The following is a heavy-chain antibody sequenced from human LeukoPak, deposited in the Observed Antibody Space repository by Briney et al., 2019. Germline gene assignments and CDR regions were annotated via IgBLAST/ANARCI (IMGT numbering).Heavy chain of an antibody. CDR2: INGDGSST. CDR3: AGCGGDCYSDAFDI. J-gene: IGHJ3*02. V-gene: IGHV3-74*01. D-gene: IGHD2-21*02. CDR1: GFTFSSYW. Sequence: GGSLRLSCAASGFTFSSYWMHWVRQAPGKGLVWVSRINGDGSSTTYADSVKGRFTISRDNAKNTLYVQMNSLRAEDTAVYYCAGCGGDCYSDAFDIWGQGTMVTVSS.